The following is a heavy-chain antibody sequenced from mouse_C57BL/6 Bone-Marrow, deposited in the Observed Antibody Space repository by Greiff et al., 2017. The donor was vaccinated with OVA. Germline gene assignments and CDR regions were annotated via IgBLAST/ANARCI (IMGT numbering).Heavy chain of an antibody. Sequence: EVQVVESEGGLVQPGSSMKLSCTASGFTFSDYYLAWVRQVPEKSLEWVANINSDGSSTYYLDSLKSRFIISRDNAKNILYMQMSSLKSEDTATYYCARDITTVVARDDYWGQGTTLTVSA. CDR2: INSDGSST. CDR3: ARDITTVVARDDY. CDR1: GFTFSDYY. V-gene: IGHV5-16*01. D-gene: IGHD1-1*01. J-gene: IGHJ2*01.